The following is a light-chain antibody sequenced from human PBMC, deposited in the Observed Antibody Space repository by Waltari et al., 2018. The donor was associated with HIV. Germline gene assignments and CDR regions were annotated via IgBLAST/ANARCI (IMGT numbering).Light chain of an antibody. Sequence: EVVMTQSPATLSVSPGERATLTCRASQNIANNLTWNQQKPGQPPRLLNYGASTRSTCIPARFSGSGSGTEFTLTISSLQSEDFAVYYCQQYNNWPWTFGQGTKVEIK. J-gene: IGKJ1*01. CDR2: GAS. CDR1: QNIANN. V-gene: IGKV3-15*01. CDR3: QQYNNWPWT.